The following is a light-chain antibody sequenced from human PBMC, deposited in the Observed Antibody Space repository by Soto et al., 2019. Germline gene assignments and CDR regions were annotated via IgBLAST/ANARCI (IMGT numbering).Light chain of an antibody. V-gene: IGLV4-69*01. J-gene: IGLJ2*01. CDR2: LNSDGSH. Sequence: QLVLTQSPSASASLGASVKLTCTLSSGHSTYAIAWHQHQSEKGPRYLMRLNSDGSHSKGDVIPDRFSGSSSGAERYLTIASLQSEDEADYYCQTWGTGIQVFGGGTKLTVL. CDR3: QTWGTGIQV. CDR1: SGHSTYA.